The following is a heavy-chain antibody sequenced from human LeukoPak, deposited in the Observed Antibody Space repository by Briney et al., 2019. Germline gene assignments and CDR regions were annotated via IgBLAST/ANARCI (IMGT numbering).Heavy chain of an antibody. Sequence: GGSLRLSCGASGFTFSSYAMSWVRQAPGKGLEWVSAISGSGGSTYYADSVKGRFTISRDNSKNTLYLQMNSLRAGDTAVYYSAKQKDIVVVIATFDYWGQGTLVTVSS. D-gene: IGHD2-21*01. J-gene: IGHJ4*02. V-gene: IGHV3-23*01. CDR3: AKQKDIVVVIATFDY. CDR1: GFTFSSYA. CDR2: ISGSGGST.